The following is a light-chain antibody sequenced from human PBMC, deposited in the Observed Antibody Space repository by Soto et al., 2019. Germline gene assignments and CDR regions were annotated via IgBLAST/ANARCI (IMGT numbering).Light chain of an antibody. J-gene: IGLJ2*01. CDR1: SSNIGAGYD. V-gene: IGLV1-40*01. CDR2: GNS. CDR3: QSYDSSLSGVV. Sequence: QSVLTQPPSVSGAPGQRVTISCTGSSSNIGAGYDVHWYQQLPGTAPKLLIYGNSNRPSGVPDRFSGSKSGHSASLAITGLQAEDEADYYCQSYDSSLSGVVFGGGTQLTVL.